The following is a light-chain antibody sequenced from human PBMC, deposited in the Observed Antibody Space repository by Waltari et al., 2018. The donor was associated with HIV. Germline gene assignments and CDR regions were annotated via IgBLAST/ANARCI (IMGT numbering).Light chain of an antibody. CDR2: RVN. CDR1: ISDVGGNKY. Sequence: QSALTQPRSVSGSPGQSVSISCTGIISDVGGNKYVSWHQQYPGKAPKLLLSRVNNRPSWVPDRFSGSKSGNTASLTISGLQAEDEADYFCYSYAGTSVLFGGGTKLTVL. J-gene: IGLJ2*01. CDR3: YSYAGTSVL. V-gene: IGLV2-11*01.